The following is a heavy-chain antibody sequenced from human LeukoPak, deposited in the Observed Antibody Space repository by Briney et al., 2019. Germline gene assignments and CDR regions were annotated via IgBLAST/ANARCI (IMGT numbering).Heavy chain of an antibody. V-gene: IGHV1-46*01. CDR2: ISPSGGST. D-gene: IGHD6-19*01. J-gene: IGHJ4*02. CDR3: AREGLLSSGWSIDY. CDR1: GYTFTGYY. Sequence: ASVKVSCKASGYTFTGYYMHWVRQAPGQGLEWMGVISPSGGSTTYAQKFQGRVTLTRDMSTSTDYLELSSLRSEDTAVYYCAREGLLSSGWSIDYWGQGTLVTVSS.